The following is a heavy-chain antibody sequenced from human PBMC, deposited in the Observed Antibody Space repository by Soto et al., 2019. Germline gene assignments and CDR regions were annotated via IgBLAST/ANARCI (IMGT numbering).Heavy chain of an antibody. Sequence: SVKVSCKASGGTFSSYAISWVRQAPGQGLEWMGGIIPIFGTANYAQKFQGRVTITADESTSTAYMELSSLRSEDTAVYYCARGPHHCSGGSCYSVWLDPWGQGTLVTVYS. J-gene: IGHJ5*02. CDR2: IIPIFGTA. CDR3: ARGPHHCSGGSCYSVWLDP. V-gene: IGHV1-69*13. D-gene: IGHD2-15*01. CDR1: GGTFSSYA.